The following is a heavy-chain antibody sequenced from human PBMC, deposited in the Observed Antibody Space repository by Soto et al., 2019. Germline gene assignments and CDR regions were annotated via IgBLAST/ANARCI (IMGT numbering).Heavy chain of an antibody. J-gene: IGHJ6*02. CDR2: MNPNSGNT. V-gene: IGHV1-8*01. CDR3: ARASYYDFWSGYYWQSDYYYYYGMDV. D-gene: IGHD3-3*01. CDR1: GYTFTSYD. Sequence: ASVKVSCKASGYTFTSYDINWVRQATGQGLEWMGWMNPNSGNTGYAQKFQGRVTITRNTSISTAYMELSSLRSEDTAVYYCARASYYDFWSGYYWQSDYYYYYGMDVWGQGTTVTVSS.